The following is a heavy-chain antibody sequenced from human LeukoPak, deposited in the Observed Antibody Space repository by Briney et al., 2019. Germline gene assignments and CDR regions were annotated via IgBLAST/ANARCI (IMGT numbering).Heavy chain of an antibody. D-gene: IGHD3-10*01. J-gene: IGHJ6*03. CDR1: GGTFSSYA. V-gene: IGHV1-69*01. Sequence: GASVKVSCKASGGTFSSYAISWVRQAPGQGLEWMGGIIPIFGTANYAQKFQGRVTITADESTSTAYMELSSLRSEDTAVYYCARKVYYGSGSYYYYYYYMDVWGKGTTVTVSS. CDR2: IIPIFGTA. CDR3: ARKVYYGSGSYYYYYYYMDV.